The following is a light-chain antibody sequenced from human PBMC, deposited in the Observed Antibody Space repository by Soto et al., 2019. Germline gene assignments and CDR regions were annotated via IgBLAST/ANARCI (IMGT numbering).Light chain of an antibody. CDR1: QSASRSY. J-gene: IGKJ3*01. CDR3: QQYGSSPPFT. V-gene: IGKV3-20*01. Sequence: EIVMTQSPGPLSLSPGERATLSCRASQSASRSYLACYQQKPGQAPRLLIYGASSRATGIPDRFSGSGSGTDFTLTISSLEPEDFAVYYCQQYGSSPPFTFGPGTKVDIK. CDR2: GAS.